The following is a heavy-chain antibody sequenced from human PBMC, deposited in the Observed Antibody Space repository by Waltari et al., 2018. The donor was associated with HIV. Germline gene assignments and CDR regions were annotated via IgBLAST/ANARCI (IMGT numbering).Heavy chain of an antibody. V-gene: IGHV1-8*02. CDR2: MNPTSGDT. Sequence: QVQLVQSGAEVKKPGASVKVSCKTSGYTFTNFDINWVRQATGQGLEWMAWMNPTSGDTGYAQQFQGIVTITRNTSISTVYMELTSLRSEDTAVYFCARGGRYYDRSEYYSSDLGDYWGQGTLVTVSS. J-gene: IGHJ4*02. D-gene: IGHD3-22*01. CDR3: ARGGRYYDRSEYYSSDLGDY. CDR1: GYTFTNFD.